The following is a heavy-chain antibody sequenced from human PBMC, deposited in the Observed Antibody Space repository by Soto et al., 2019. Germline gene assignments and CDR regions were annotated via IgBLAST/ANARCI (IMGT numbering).Heavy chain of an antibody. CDR3: AKGLEVGVLYYGMNV. D-gene: IGHD2-15*01. J-gene: IGHJ6*02. CDR2: INPGGGRT. Sequence: ASVKVSCKASGYIFSSHCIYWVRQAPGQGLQWMGIINPGGGRTAYAQKFQGRVTLTRDMSASTVYMELTSLTYEDTAVFYCAKGLEVGVLYYGMNVWGQGTTVTVSS. CDR1: GYIFSSHC. V-gene: IGHV1-46*01.